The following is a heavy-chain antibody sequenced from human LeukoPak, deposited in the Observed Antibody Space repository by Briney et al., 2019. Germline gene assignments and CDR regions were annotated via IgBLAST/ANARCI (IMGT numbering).Heavy chain of an antibody. CDR1: GFTFGDYD. V-gene: IGHV3-49*04. CDR3: TREDYYGMDV. CDR2: ISSKAYGGTT. J-gene: IGHJ6*02. Sequence: GGSLRLSCTASGFTFGDYDMSWVRQAPGKGLEWVGFISSKAYGGTTGYAASVKGRFTISRDDSKSIAYLQMNSLKTEDTAVYYCTREDYYGMDVWGQGTTVTVSS.